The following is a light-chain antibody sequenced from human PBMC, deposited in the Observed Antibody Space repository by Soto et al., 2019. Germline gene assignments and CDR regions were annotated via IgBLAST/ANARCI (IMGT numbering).Light chain of an antibody. Sequence: QAVLTEPGSECGSPGQSVNISCTGTSSEVGGYNYVSWYQHHPGKAPKLMIYDVSNRPSGVSNRFSGSKSGNTASLSISGLQPDDEADYYCSSYRTSNTRQIVCGTGTKVTVL. J-gene: IGLJ1*01. CDR3: SSYRTSNTRQIV. CDR2: DVS. V-gene: IGLV2-14*03. CDR1: SSEVGGYNY.